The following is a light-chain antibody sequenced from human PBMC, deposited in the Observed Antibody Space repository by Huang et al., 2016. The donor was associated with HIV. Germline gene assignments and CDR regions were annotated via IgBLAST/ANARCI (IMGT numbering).Light chain of an antibody. CDR3: QQYGGSPMYT. CDR2: GAS. CDR1: QSVSSTY. Sequence: EIVLTQSPGTLSLSPGERATLSCRASQSVSSTYLAWYQQKPGQAPRLIIYGASSRATGIPDRFSGSGSGTDFTLTIIRLEPEDFAVYYCQQYGGSPMYTFGQGTKLEIK. J-gene: IGKJ2*01. V-gene: IGKV3-20*01.